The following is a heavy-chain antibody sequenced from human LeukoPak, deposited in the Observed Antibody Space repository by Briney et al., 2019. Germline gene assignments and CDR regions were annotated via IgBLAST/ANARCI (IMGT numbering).Heavy chain of an antibody. CDR2: IYSGGST. CDR1: GFTVSSNY. V-gene: IGHV3-53*01. J-gene: IGHJ4*02. Sequence: PGGSLRLSCAASGFTVSSNYMSWVRQAPGKGLEWVSVIYSGGSTYYADSVKGRFTISRDNSKNTLYLQMNSLRAEDTAVYYCAMTGEGWLFDYWGQGTLVTVSS. D-gene: IGHD3-9*01. CDR3: AMTGEGWLFDY.